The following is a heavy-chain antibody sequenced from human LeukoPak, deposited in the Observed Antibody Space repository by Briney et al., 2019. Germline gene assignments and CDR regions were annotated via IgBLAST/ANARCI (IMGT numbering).Heavy chain of an antibody. CDR3: ADYGDPLGMDV. V-gene: IGHV3-74*01. CDR2: INSDGSST. D-gene: IGHD4-17*01. J-gene: IGHJ6*03. CDR1: GFTFSSYW. Sequence: PGGSLRLSCVASGFTFSSYWMHWVRQGPGKGLVWVSRINSDGSSTNYADSVKGRFTISRDNAKNTLYLQMKGLRAEDTAVYYCADYGDPLGMDVWGKGTTVTVSS.